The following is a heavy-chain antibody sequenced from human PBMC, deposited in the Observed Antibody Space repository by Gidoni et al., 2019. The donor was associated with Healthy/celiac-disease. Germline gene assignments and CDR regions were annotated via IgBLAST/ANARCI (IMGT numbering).Heavy chain of an antibody. CDR3: AKDAPPPYIYCSSTSCEGAGWFDP. J-gene: IGHJ5*02. CDR1: GFTFSSYA. D-gene: IGHD2-2*01. Sequence: EVQLLESGGGLVQPGGSLSLSCAASGFTFSSYAMRWVRQAPGKGLEWVSAMSGSGVSTYYADSVKGPVTISIATSKNPLYLQMNSLRAEDTAVYYCAKDAPPPYIYCSSTSCEGAGWFDPWGQGTLVTVSS. CDR2: MSGSGVST. V-gene: IGHV3-23*01.